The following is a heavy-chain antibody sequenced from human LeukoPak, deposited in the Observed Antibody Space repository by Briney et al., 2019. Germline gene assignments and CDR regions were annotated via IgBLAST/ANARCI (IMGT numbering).Heavy chain of an antibody. CDR3: ATWKYCMDV. Sequence: ASVKVSRKASGYTFTGYYIHWVRQAPGQGLEWMGWINPNSGGTNYAQKSQGRVTTTRDTSISTAYMELSRLRSVGVAVYYCATWKYCMDVGGEGTTVTVHS. V-gene: IGHV1-2*02. J-gene: IGHJ6*01. CDR2: INPNSGGT. D-gene: IGHD1-1*01. CDR1: GYTFTGYY.